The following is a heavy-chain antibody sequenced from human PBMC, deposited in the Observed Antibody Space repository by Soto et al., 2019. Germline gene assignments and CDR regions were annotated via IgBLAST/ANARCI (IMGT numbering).Heavy chain of an antibody. Sequence: EVQLVESGGGLVQPGGSLRLSRSASGFTFSSYAMHWVRQAPGKGLEYVSAISSNGGSTYYADSVKGRFTISRDNSKNTLYLQMSSLRAEDTAVYYCVKGREVRGAYWYFDLWGRGTLVTVSS. CDR3: VKGREVRGAYWYFDL. CDR1: GFTFSSYA. D-gene: IGHD3-10*01. CDR2: ISSNGGST. V-gene: IGHV3-64D*08. J-gene: IGHJ2*01.